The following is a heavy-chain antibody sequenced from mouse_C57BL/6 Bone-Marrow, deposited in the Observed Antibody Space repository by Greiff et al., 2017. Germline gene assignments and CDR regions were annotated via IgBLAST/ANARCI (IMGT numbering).Heavy chain of an antibody. CDR3: ARDLMDY. J-gene: IGHJ4*01. Sequence: VKLMESGAELARPGASVKLSCKASGYTFTSYGISWVKQRTGQGLEWIGEIYPRSGNTYYNEKFKGKATLTADKSSSTAYMELRSLTSEDSAVYFCARDLMDYWGQGTSVTVSS. CDR1: GYTFTSYG. CDR2: IYPRSGNT. V-gene: IGHV1-81*01.